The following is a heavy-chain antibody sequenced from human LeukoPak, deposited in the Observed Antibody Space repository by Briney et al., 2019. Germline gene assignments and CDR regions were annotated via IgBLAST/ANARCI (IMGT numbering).Heavy chain of an antibody. V-gene: IGHV1-69*05. CDR2: IIPIFGTA. CDR1: GGTFSSYA. Sequence: SVKVSCKASGGTFSSYAISWVRQAPGQGLEWMGGIIPIFGTANYAQKFQGRVTITTDQSTSTAYMELSSLRSEDTAVYYCARGTYCSGGSCYSADYWGQGTLVTVSS. CDR3: ARGTYCSGGSCYSADY. J-gene: IGHJ4*02. D-gene: IGHD2-15*01.